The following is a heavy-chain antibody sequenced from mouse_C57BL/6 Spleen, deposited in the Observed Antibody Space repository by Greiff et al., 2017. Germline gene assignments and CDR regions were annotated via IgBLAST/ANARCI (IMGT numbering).Heavy chain of an antibody. V-gene: IGHV8-8*01. J-gene: IGHJ1*03. Sequence: QVTLKVSGPGILQPSQTLSLTCSFSGFSLSTFGMGVGWIRQPSGKGLEWLAHIWWDDDKYYNPALKSRLTITKDTSKNQVFLKIANVDTADTATYYCARIEDYGSSLHWYFDVWGTGTTVTVSS. CDR2: IWWDDDK. D-gene: IGHD1-1*01. CDR3: ARIEDYGSSLHWYFDV. CDR1: GFSLSTFGMG.